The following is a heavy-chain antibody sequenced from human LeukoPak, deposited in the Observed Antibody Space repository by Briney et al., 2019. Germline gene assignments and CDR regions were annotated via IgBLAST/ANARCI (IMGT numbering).Heavy chain of an antibody. CDR3: VKLSSDGGHG. CDR1: VYTFSIYG. D-gene: IGHD4-23*01. V-gene: IGHV3-30*18. Sequence: GGSLRLSCAPSVYTFSIYGTYCVRESREGRVEWVADISKDGSNKYYADSVKGRFTISRDNSKNTVYLQMNSLRAEDTAVYYCVKLSSDGGHGWGQGTLVTVSS. J-gene: IGHJ4*02. CDR2: ISKDGSNK.